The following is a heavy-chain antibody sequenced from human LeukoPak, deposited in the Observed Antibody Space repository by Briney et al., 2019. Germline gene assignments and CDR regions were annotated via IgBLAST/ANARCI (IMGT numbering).Heavy chain of an antibody. Sequence: HPGGSLRLSCAASGFIFDDYAMHWVRHAPGKGLEWVSGISWNSGTLGYADSVKGRFTISRDNAKNSLYLQMNSLRAEDTAVYYCARQVENCSGGSCYFRYYYYYYYMDVWGKGTTVTVSS. V-gene: IGHV3-9*01. D-gene: IGHD2-15*01. CDR3: ARQVENCSGGSCYFRYYYYYYYMDV. CDR1: GFIFDDYA. J-gene: IGHJ6*03. CDR2: ISWNSGTL.